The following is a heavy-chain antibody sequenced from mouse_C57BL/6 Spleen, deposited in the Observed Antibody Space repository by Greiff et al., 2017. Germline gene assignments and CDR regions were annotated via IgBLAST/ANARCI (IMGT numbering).Heavy chain of an antibody. CDR2: IDPNSGGT. CDR3: ARWDYCGSSFWFAY. D-gene: IGHD1-1*01. CDR1: GYTFTSYW. V-gene: IGHV1-72*01. J-gene: IGHJ3*01. Sequence: QVQLQQPGAELVKPGASVKLSCKASGYTFTSYWMHWVKQRPGRGLEWIGSIDPNSGGTKYNEKFKSKATLTVDKPSSTAYMQLSSLTSEDSAVYYCARWDYCGSSFWFAYWGQGTLVTVSA.